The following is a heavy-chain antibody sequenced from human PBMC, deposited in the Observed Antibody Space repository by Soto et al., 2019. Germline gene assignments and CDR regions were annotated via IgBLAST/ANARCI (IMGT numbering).Heavy chain of an antibody. Sequence: SETLSLTCTVSGGSISSGDYYWSWIRQPPGKGLEWIGYIYYSGSTYYNPSLKSRVTISVDTSKDQFSLKLSSVTASDTAVYYCARDAQGGYCSSTSCYRNYYYGMDVWGQGTTVTVSS. J-gene: IGHJ6*02. D-gene: IGHD2-2*01. CDR1: GGSISSGDYY. V-gene: IGHV4-30-4*01. CDR2: IYYSGST. CDR3: ARDAQGGYCSSTSCYRNYYYGMDV.